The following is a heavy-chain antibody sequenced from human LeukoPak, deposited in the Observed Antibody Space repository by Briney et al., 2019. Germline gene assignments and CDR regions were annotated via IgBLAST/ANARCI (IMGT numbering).Heavy chain of an antibody. CDR1: GGSISSSSYY. V-gene: IGHV4-39*01. D-gene: IGHD1/OR15-1a*01. J-gene: IGHJ4*02. CDR2: IYYSGST. Sequence: SETLSLTCTVSGGSISSSSYYWGWIRQPPGKGLEWIGSIYYSGSTYYNPSLKSRVTISVDTSKNQFSLKLSSVTAADTAVYYCARHALEQPLDYWGQGTLVTVSS. CDR3: ARHALEQPLDY.